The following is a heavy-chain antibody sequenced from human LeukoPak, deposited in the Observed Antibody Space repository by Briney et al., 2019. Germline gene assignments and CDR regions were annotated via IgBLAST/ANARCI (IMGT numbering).Heavy chain of an antibody. CDR3: VRGYTWRPGELLDCFDL. Sequence: ASLKVSCEASGSTFSGYCMHWVRQGPGQGLEWVGRINTNGGRTNYAQTFQGRATMSRDTSISTAYMELSSLRSEDTAVYYCVRGYTWRPGELLDCFDLWGQGTLVTVSS. D-gene: IGHD3-16*02. CDR2: INTNGGRT. J-gene: IGHJ5*02. CDR1: GSTFSGYC. V-gene: IGHV1-2*06.